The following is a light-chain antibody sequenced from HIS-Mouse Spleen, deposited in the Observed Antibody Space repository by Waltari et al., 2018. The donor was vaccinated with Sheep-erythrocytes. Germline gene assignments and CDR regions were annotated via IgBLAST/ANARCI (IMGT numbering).Light chain of an antibody. CDR1: SSDVGGYNY. CDR3: CSYAGSYNHV. Sequence: QSALTQPRPVSGSPGRSVPISSTRTSSDVGGYNYVPWYQQYPGKAPKLMIYDVSKRPSGVPDRFSGSKSGNTASLTISGLQAEDEADYYCCSYAGSYNHVFATGTKVTVL. J-gene: IGLJ1*01. V-gene: IGLV2-11*01. CDR2: DVS.